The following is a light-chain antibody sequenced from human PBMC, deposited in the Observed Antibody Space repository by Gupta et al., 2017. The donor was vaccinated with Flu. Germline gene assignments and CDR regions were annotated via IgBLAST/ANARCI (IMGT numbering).Light chain of an antibody. Sequence: SITISCTGATSDVGDFNFVSWYQQFPGKAPQLVIYEVTNRPAGTSHRFSGSRSATAAFLTISGRQADDEADYYCALDTRVKSYVFGSGTRVSV. V-gene: IGLV2-14*01. CDR3: ALDTRVKSYV. CDR2: EVT. CDR1: TSDVGDFNF. J-gene: IGLJ1*01.